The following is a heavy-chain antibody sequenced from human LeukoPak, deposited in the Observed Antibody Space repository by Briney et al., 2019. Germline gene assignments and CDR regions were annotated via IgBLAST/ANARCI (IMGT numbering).Heavy chain of an antibody. D-gene: IGHD5-24*01. CDR3: AREMATISGVIDY. Sequence: GASVKVSCKASGYTFTGYDINWVRQATGQGLEWMGWMNPNSGNTGYAQKFQGRVTMTRNTSISTAYMELSSLRSEDTAVYYCAREMATISGVIDYWGQGTLVTVSS. CDR1: GYTFTGYD. V-gene: IGHV1-8*01. J-gene: IGHJ4*02. CDR2: MNPNSGNT.